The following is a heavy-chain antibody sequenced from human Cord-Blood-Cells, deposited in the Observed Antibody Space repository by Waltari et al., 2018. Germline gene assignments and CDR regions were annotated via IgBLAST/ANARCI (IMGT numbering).Heavy chain of an antibody. CDR2: IYYSGST. V-gene: IGHV4-39*01. CDR1: GGSISSSSYY. Sequence: QLQLQESGPGLVKPSETLSLTYTVSGGSISSSSYYWGWIRQPPVKGLEWIGGIYYSGSTYYNPSLKSRVTISVDTSKNQFSLKLSSVTAADTAVYYCAKYSSGWYWYFDLWGRGTLVTVSS. D-gene: IGHD6-19*01. CDR3: AKYSSGWYWYFDL. J-gene: IGHJ2*01.